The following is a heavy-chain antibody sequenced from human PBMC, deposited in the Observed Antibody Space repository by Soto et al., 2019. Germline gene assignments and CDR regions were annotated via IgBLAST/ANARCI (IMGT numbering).Heavy chain of an antibody. CDR2: IIPMFGKA. D-gene: IGHD3-22*01. Sequence: GASVKVSCKASGGTFSRHSISWVRQAPGQGLEWMGGIIPMFGKANYAQKFQGRVTITAAESTSTVYMELSSLRSEDTAIYYCARDGTLYDSSGYTRCLDYWGQGTLVTVSS. V-gene: IGHV1-69*13. CDR3: ARDGTLYDSSGYTRCLDY. CDR1: GGTFSRHS. J-gene: IGHJ4*02.